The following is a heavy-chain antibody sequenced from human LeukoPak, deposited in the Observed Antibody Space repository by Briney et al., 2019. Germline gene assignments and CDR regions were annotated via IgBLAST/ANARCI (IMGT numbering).Heavy chain of an antibody. D-gene: IGHD6-19*01. CDR2: IYYSGST. V-gene: IGHV4-39*07. Sequence: SETLSLTCTVSGGSISSSSYYWGWIRQPPGKGLEWIGSIYYSGSTYYNPSLKSRVTISVDTSKNQFSLKLSSVTAADTAVYYCAGGIAVRPYPFDYWGQGTLVTVSS. CDR1: GGSISSSSYY. CDR3: AGGIAVRPYPFDY. J-gene: IGHJ4*02.